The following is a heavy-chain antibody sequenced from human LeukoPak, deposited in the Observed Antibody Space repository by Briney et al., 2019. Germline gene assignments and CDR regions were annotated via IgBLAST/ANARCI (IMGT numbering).Heavy chain of an antibody. CDR1: GXTXXSYG. V-gene: IGHV1-18*01. D-gene: IGHD4-17*01. CDR3: ARNQRKYGDYDFDY. Sequence: XKVSXXXSGXTXXSYGISWVRQAPGQGLEWMGWISAYNGNTNYAQKLQGRVTMTTDTSTSTAYMELRSLRSDDTAVYYCARNQRKYGDYDFDYWGQGTLVTVSS. J-gene: IGHJ4*02. CDR2: ISAYNGNT.